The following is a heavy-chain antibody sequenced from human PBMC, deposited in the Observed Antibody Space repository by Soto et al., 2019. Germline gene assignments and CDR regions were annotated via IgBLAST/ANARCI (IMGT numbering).Heavy chain of an antibody. Sequence: GASVKVSCKAPGYTLTSYYMHWVRQAPGQGLEWMGIINPSGGSTNYADSVKGRFTISRDNSKNTLYLQMNSLRAEDTAVYYCAKPGGAYYYYGMDVWGQGTTVTVSS. CDR1: GYTLTSYY. CDR2: INPSGGST. CDR3: AKPGGAYYYYGMDV. J-gene: IGHJ6*02. D-gene: IGHD3-10*01. V-gene: IGHV1-46*04.